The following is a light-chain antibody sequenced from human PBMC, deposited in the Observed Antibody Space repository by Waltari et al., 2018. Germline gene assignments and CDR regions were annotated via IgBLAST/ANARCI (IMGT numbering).Light chain of an antibody. J-gene: IGLJ2*01. Sequence: QSVLTQPPSVSGAPGQRVTISCTGGGSNIGAGYDVHWYRQLPGKAPELLIYGGKKRPVGVPDRFFGFLSGTSAALAITGLQAEDEADYYCQSYDTSLSVVFGGGTKLTV. CDR1: GSNIGAGYD. CDR3: QSYDTSLSVV. V-gene: IGLV1-40*01. CDR2: GGK.